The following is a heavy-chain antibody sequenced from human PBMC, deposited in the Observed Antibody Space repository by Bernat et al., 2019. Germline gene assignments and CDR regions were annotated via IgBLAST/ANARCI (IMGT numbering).Heavy chain of an antibody. D-gene: IGHD3-3*02. Sequence: QVQLVESGGGVVQPGRSLRLSCAASGFTFSSYAMHWVRQAPGKGLEWVAVISYDGSNKYYADSVKGRFTISRDNSKNTLYLQMNSLRAEDTAVYYCARGGAVLAVEYYYYMDVWGKGTTVTVSS. CDR2: ISYDGSNK. J-gene: IGHJ6*03. CDR1: GFTFSSYA. V-gene: IGHV3-30*01. CDR3: ARGGAVLAVEYYYYMDV.